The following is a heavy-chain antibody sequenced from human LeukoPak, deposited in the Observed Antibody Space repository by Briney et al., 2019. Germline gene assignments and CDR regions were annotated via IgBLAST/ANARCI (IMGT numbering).Heavy chain of an antibody. J-gene: IGHJ4*02. D-gene: IGHD3-22*01. V-gene: IGHV4-59*01. CDR2: IYYSGST. CDR3: ARVPRDYYDSSGSYYFDY. CDR1: GGSFSGYY. Sequence: SETLSLTCAVYGGSFSGYYWSWIRQPPGKGLEWIGYIYYSGSTNYNPSLKSRVTISVDTSKNQFSLKLSSVTAADTAVYYCARVPRDYYDSSGSYYFDYWGQGTLVTVSS.